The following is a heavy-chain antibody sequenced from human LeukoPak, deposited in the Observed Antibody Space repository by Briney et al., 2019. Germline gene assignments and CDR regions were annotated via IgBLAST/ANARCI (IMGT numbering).Heavy chain of an antibody. V-gene: IGHV3-53*01. CDR1: GFTVSSNY. Sequence: GGSLRLSCTASGFTVSSNYMSWVRQAPGKGLEWVSVIYSGGSTYYADSVKGRFTISRDNSKNTLYLQMNSLRAEDTAVYYCARGRDALSRYYYDSSGFPYYWGQGTLVTVSS. CDR2: IYSGGST. CDR3: ARGRDALSRYYYDSSGFPYY. J-gene: IGHJ4*02. D-gene: IGHD3-22*01.